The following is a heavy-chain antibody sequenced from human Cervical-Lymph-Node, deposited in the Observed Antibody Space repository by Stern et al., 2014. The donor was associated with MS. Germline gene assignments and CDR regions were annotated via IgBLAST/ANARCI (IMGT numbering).Heavy chain of an antibody. CDR1: GGSISSGDYY. CDR3: ARVGIVIVLGGDHYVMDV. CDR2: IYHTGRT. Sequence: QVQLQESGPGLVKPSQTLSLTCTVSGGSISSGDYYWSWIRQPPGKDLEWIGYIYHTGRTYSNPSLQSRVTLSVDTSKNQFSLKLRSVTAADTAVYYCARVGIVIVLGGDHYVMDVWGQGTTVTVSS. J-gene: IGHJ6*02. D-gene: IGHD2/OR15-2a*01. V-gene: IGHV4-30-4*01.